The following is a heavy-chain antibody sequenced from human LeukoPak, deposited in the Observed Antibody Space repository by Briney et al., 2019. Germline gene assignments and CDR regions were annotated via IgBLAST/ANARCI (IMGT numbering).Heavy chain of an antibody. CDR2: INHSGST. V-gene: IGHV4-34*01. J-gene: IGHJ4*02. D-gene: IGHD3-16*02. CDR3: ARGEYYDYVWGSYRSVDY. CDR1: GGSFSGYC. Sequence: PSETLSLTCAVYGGSFSGYCWSWIRQSPGKGLGWIGEINHSGSTNYNPSLKSRVTISVDTSKNQFSLKLSSVTAADTAVYYCARGEYYDYVWGSYRSVDYWGQGTLVTVSS.